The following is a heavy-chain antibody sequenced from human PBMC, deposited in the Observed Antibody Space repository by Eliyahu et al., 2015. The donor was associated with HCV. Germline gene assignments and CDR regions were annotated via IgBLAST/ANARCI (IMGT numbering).Heavy chain of an antibody. V-gene: IGHV3-30*18. J-gene: IGHJ4*02. CDR1: GFXFRTYG. CDR3: AKESHSSGYGSFFDY. CDR2: ISSGGGAK. Sequence: QVQLVESGGGVVQPGRXLRLSCXASGFXFRTYGMPWVRQAPGRGLGWVAVISSGGGAKFYADSVKTRFTISRDNSKNTLYLQMDSLTAEDTAVYYCAKESHSSGYGSFFDYWGRGTLVTVSS. D-gene: IGHD3-22*01.